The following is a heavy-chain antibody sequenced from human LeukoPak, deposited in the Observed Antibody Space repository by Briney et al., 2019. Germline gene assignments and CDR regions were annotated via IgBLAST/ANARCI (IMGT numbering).Heavy chain of an antibody. V-gene: IGHV3-66*01. D-gene: IGHD2-15*01. J-gene: IGHJ4*02. CDR3: AREVVGVGDFDY. CDR2: IYSGGST. CDR1: GFTVSSNY. Sequence: GGSLRLSCAVSGFTVSSNYMSWVRQAPGKGLEWVSVIYSGGSTYYADSVKGRFTISRDNPKNTLYLQMNSLRAEDTAVYYCAREVVGVGDFDYWGQGTLVTVSS.